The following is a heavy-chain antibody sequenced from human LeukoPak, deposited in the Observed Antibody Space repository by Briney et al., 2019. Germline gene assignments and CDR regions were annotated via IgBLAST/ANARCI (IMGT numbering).Heavy chain of an antibody. V-gene: IGHV1-18*01. J-gene: IGHJ5*02. D-gene: IGHD2-15*01. CDR1: GYTFTSYG. CDR2: ISAYNGNT. CDR3: ARGVSDIVVVVAATQDWFDP. Sequence: GASVKVSCKASGYTFTSYGISWVRQAPGQGLEWMGWISAYNGNTNYAQKLQGRVTMTTDTSTSTAYMELRSLRSDDTAVYYCARGVSDIVVVVAATQDWFDPWGQGTLVTVSS.